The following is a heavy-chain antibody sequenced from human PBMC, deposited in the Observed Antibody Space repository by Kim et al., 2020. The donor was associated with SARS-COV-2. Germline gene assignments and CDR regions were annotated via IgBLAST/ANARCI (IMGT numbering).Heavy chain of an antibody. CDR1: GGSISSSSYY. CDR2: IYYSGST. J-gene: IGHJ4*02. Sequence: SETLSLTCTVSGGSISSSSYYWGWIRQPPGKGLEWIGSIYYSGSTYYNPSLKSRVTISVDTSKNQFSLKLSSVTAADTAVYYCARDDSSGYHHPYYFDYWGQGTLVTVSS. D-gene: IGHD3-22*01. V-gene: IGHV4-39*02. CDR3: ARDDSSGYHHPYYFDY.